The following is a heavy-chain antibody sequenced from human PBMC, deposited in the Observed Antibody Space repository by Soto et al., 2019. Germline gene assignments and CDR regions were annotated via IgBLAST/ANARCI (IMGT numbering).Heavy chain of an antibody. CDR2: IYYSGST. CDR1: GGSISSGDYY. V-gene: IGHV4-30-4*01. J-gene: IGHJ4*02. Sequence: LSLTCTVSGGSISSGDYYWSWIRQPPGKGLEWIGYIYYSGSTYYNPSLKSRVTISVDTSKNQFSLKLSSVTAADTAVYYCAREKLSGGYFDYWGQGTLVTVSS. CDR3: AREKLSGGYFDY. D-gene: IGHD1-7*01.